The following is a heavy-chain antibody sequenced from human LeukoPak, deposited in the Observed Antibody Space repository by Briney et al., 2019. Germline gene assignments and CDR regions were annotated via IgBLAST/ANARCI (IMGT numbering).Heavy chain of an antibody. D-gene: IGHD2-2*01. CDR2: IIPIFGTA. CDR1: GGTFSSYA. V-gene: IGHV1-69*13. CDR3: ARGLLYFSSSSCYGGFDI. J-gene: IGHJ3*02. Sequence: SVRVSCKASGGTFSSYAISWVRQAPGQGLEWMGGIIPIFGTANYAQKFQGRNTITADESTSTAYMELSSLRSEDTAVYYCARGLLYFSSSSCYGGFDIWGQGTMVTVSS.